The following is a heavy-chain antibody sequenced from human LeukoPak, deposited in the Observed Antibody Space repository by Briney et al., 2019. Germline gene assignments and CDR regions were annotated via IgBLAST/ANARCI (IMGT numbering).Heavy chain of an antibody. CDR2: IYHSGST. V-gene: IGHV4-38-2*01. Sequence: PSETLSLTCAVSGYSISSGYYWGWIRQPPGKGLEWIGSIYHSGSTNYNPSLKSRVTISVDTSKNQFSLKLSSVTAADTAVYYCARGIGYYDFWSGYYRDTASYYFDYWGQGTLVTVSS. CDR1: GYSISSGYY. J-gene: IGHJ4*02. D-gene: IGHD3-3*01. CDR3: ARGIGYYDFWSGYYRDTASYYFDY.